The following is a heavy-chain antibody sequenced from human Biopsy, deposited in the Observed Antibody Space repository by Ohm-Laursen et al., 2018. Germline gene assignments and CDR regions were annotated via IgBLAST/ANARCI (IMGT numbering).Heavy chain of an antibody. Sequence: GTLSLTCTVSGGSISGPSWSWIRQAPGRGLEWVGYISYSGSTSNNPSLKSRITISVDTSKNQISLKLTSGTAADTAVYYCAKHGSGWTGDDALHIWGQGTMVTVSS. D-gene: IGHD6-19*01. J-gene: IGHJ3*02. CDR2: ISYSGST. V-gene: IGHV4-59*08. CDR1: GGSISGPS. CDR3: AKHGSGWTGDDALHI.